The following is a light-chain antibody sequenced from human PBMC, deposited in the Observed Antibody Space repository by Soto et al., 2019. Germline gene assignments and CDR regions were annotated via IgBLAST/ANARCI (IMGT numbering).Light chain of an antibody. CDR2: AAS. CDR1: QSISSY. CDR3: QQSYSTLIP. Sequence: DIQMTQSPSSLSASVGDRVTITCRASQSISSYLNWYQQKPGKAPKLLIYAASSLQSGVPSRFSGSGSGTDFTLTISSLQPEDFATYYCQQSYSTLIPFGRGTRLEIK. J-gene: IGKJ5*01. V-gene: IGKV1-39*01.